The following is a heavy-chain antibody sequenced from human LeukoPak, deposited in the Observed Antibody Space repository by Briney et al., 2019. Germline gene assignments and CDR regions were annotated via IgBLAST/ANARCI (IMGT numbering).Heavy chain of an antibody. CDR1: GFTFSSYS. J-gene: IGHJ4*02. CDR2: ISSSSSTI. V-gene: IGHV3-48*01. CDR3: AREGLTMVRGVIITSFDY. Sequence: GGTLRLSCAAPGFTFSSYSMNWVRQAPGKGLEWVSYISSSSSTIYYADSVKGRFTISRDNAKNSLYLQMNSLRAEDTAVYYCAREGLTMVRGVIITSFDYWGQGTLVTVSS. D-gene: IGHD3-10*01.